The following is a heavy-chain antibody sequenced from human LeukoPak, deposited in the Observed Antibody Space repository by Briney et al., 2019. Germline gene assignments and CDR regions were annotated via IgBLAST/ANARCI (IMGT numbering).Heavy chain of an antibody. CDR1: GFTFSSYN. CDR3: ARENFEFDY. V-gene: IGHV3-21*01. Sequence: PGGSLRLSGPASGFTFSSYNMNWVRQAPGKGLEWVSSISSSSSHIYHADSVKGRFTISRDNAKNSLYLQMNSLRAEDTAVYYCARENFEFDYWGQGTLVTVSS. CDR2: ISSSSSHI. J-gene: IGHJ4*02. D-gene: IGHD3-9*01.